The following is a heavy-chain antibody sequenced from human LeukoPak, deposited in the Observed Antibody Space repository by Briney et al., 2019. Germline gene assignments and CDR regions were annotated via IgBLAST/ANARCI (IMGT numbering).Heavy chain of an antibody. V-gene: IGHV4-30-4*01. CDR1: GGSISSGDYY. J-gene: IGHJ5*01. CDR3: ARDSGYCTNAFCFGNWFDS. D-gene: IGHD2-8*01. Sequence: SETLSLTCTVSGGSISSGDYYWSWIRQPPGKGLEWIGYIYYSGSTYYNPSLKSRVTISVDTSKNQFSLKLSSVTAADTAVYYCARDSGYCTNAFCFGNWFDSWGQGTLVTVSS. CDR2: IYYSGST.